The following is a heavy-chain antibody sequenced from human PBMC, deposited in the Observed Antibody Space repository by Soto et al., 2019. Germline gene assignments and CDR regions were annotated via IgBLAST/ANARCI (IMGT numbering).Heavy chain of an antibody. Sequence: PGGSLRLSCAASGFTFSNYWMSWVRQAPGKGLEWVGNIKEDGSEKNYVDSVKGQFTISRDNAKNSLYLQMNSLRAEDTAVYYCARERYYYGSGDYWGQGTLVTVSS. J-gene: IGHJ4*02. CDR3: ARERYYYGSGDY. D-gene: IGHD3-10*01. CDR1: GFTFSNYW. CDR2: IKEDGSEK. V-gene: IGHV3-7*01.